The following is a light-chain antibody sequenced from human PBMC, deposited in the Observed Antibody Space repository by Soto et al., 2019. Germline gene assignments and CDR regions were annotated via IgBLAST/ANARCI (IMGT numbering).Light chain of an antibody. V-gene: IGLV1-51*01. CDR2: DNN. CDR3: GTWDTSLSAGV. Sequence: QSVLTQPPSASGTPGQRVTISCSGSSSNIGNNYVSWYQQFPGTAPKLLIYDNNNRPSGIPDRFSGSKSGTSATLGITGLQTGDEADYYCGTWDTSLSAGVFGGGTQLTVL. CDR1: SSNIGNNY. J-gene: IGLJ3*02.